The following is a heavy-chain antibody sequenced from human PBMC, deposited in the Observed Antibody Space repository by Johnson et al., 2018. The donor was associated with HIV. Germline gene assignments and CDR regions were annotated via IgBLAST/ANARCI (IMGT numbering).Heavy chain of an antibody. CDR3: ATSLTGTRPFDI. CDR2: IYSGGST. D-gene: IGHD1-7*01. V-gene: IGHV3-66*02. CDR1: GFTVSSNY. J-gene: IGHJ3*02. Sequence: EQVVESGGGLVQPGGSLRLSCAASGFTVSSNYMSWVRQAPGKGLEWVSVIYSGGSTYYADSVKGRFTISRDNSKNTLYLQMNSLRAEDTAVYYCATSLTGTRPFDIWGQGTMVTVSS.